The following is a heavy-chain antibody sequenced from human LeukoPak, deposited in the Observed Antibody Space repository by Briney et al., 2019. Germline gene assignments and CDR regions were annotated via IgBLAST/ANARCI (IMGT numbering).Heavy chain of an antibody. CDR1: GFTFSSYA. CDR2: ISSNGGST. CDR3: VRDVGSGYSDY. J-gene: IGHJ4*02. Sequence: GGSLRLSCAASGFTFSSYAMHWVRQAPGKGLEYVSAISSNGGSTYYANSVKGRFTISRDNSKNTLYLQMGSLRAEDMAVYYCVRDVGSGYSDYWGQGTLVTVSS. D-gene: IGHD3-22*01. V-gene: IGHV3-64*01.